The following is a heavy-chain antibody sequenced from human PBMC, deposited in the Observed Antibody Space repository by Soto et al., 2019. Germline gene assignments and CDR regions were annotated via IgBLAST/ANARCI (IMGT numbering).Heavy chain of an antibody. CDR3: ASALMVRGVIDY. J-gene: IGHJ4*02. CDR2: IIPILGIA. V-gene: IGHV1-69*02. Sequence: QVQLVQSGAEVKKPGSSVKVSCKASGGTFSSYTISWVRQAPGQGLEWMGRIIPILGIANYAQKFQGRVKITADKSTSTAYMELSSLRSEDTAVYYCASALMVRGVIDYWGQGTLVTVSS. CDR1: GGTFSSYT. D-gene: IGHD3-10*01.